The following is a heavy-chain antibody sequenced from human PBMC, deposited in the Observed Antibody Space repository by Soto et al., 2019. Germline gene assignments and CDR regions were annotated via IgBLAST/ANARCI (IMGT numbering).Heavy chain of an antibody. CDR2: IHHDGSS. CDR1: GGSISSTSW. CDR3: ARKWFGEPHKFDY. D-gene: IGHD3-10*01. Sequence: SETLSLTCAVSGGSISSTSWWSCVRQPPGKGLEWIGEIHHDGSSNYNPYLKSQVTISVDKSKDHFSLKVNSVTAADMAVYYCARKWFGEPHKFDYWGQGALVTVS. J-gene: IGHJ4*02. V-gene: IGHV4-4*02.